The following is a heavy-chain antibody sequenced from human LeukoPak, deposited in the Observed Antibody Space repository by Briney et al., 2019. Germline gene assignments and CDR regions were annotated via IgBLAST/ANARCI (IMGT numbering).Heavy chain of an antibody. D-gene: IGHD4-17*01. V-gene: IGHV3-9*01. CDR2: ISWNSGSI. CDR3: AKDIWEYGDRWYYGMDV. CDR1: GFTFDDYA. J-gene: IGHJ6*02. Sequence: GGSLRLSCAASGFTFDDYAMHWVRQAPGKGLEWVSGISWNSGSIGYADSVKGRFTISRDNAKNSLYLQMNSLRAEDTALYYCAKDIWEYGDRWYYGMDVWGQGTTVTVSS.